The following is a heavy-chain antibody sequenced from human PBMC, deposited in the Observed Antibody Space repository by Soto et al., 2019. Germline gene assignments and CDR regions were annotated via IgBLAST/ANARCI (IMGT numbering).Heavy chain of an antibody. CDR1: GFTFDDYA. Sequence: GGSLRLSCAASGFTFDDYAMHWVRQAPGKGLEWVSGISWNSGSIGYADSVKGRFTISRDNAKNSLYLQMNSLRAEDTALYYCAKDRDTVVILYYFDYWGQGTLVTVSS. V-gene: IGHV3-9*01. CDR2: ISWNSGSI. D-gene: IGHD2-15*01. J-gene: IGHJ4*02. CDR3: AKDRDTVVILYYFDY.